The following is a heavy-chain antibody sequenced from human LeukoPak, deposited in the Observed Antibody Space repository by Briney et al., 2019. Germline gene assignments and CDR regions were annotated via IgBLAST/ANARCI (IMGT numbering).Heavy chain of an antibody. CDR1: GYTFTSYY. CDR2: INPSGGST. CDR3: ARQGPKINWFDP. J-gene: IGHJ5*02. V-gene: IGHV1-46*01. Sequence: ASVKVSCKASGYTFTSYYMHWVRQAPGQGLEWMGIINPSGGSTSYAQKFQGRVTMTRDMSTSTVYMELSSLRSEDTAVYYCARQGPKINWFDPWGQGTLVTVSS.